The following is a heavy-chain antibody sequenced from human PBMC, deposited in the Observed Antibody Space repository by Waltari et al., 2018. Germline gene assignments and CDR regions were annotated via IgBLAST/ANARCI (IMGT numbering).Heavy chain of an antibody. CDR3: AKSAMVQWFQRYYYYMDV. Sequence: QVQLVQSGAEVKKPGSSVKVSCKASGGTFSSYAISWVRQAPGQGLEWMGGIIPIFGTANYAQKFQGRVTITTDESTSTAYMELSSLRSEDTAVYYCAKSAMVQWFQRYYYYMDVWGKGTTVTVSS. J-gene: IGHJ6*03. CDR1: GGTFSSYA. V-gene: IGHV1-69*05. CDR2: IIPIFGTA. D-gene: IGHD5-18*01.